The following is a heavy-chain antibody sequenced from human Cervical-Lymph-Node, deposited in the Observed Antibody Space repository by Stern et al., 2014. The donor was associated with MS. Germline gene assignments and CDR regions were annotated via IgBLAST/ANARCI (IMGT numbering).Heavy chain of an antibody. J-gene: IGHJ4*02. D-gene: IGHD3-9*01. CDR3: TRESILRYFDWMG. CDR1: GGSISSNNYN. V-gene: IGHV4-39*02. Sequence: VQLVESGPGLVKPSETLSLTCTVSGGSISSNNYNWGWIRQSPGKGLEGIGNTYYSGSTSYNPSLKSRVTMSVDTSKNQFSLKLTSVSAADTAVYYCTRESILRYFDWMGWGQGTLVTVSS. CDR2: TYYSGST.